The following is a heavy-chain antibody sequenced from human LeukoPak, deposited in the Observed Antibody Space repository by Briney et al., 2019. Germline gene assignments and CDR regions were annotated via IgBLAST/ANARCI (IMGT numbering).Heavy chain of an antibody. V-gene: IGHV1-24*01. D-gene: IGHD3-22*01. CDR3: ATGRYYDSSGYYIDY. J-gene: IGHJ4*02. CDR1: GYTLTEFS. CDR2: FDPEDGET. Sequence: WASVKVSCKVSGYTLTEFSMHWVRQAPGKGLEWMGGFDPEDGETIYAQKFQGRVTMTEDTSTDTAYMELSSLRSEDTAVYYCATGRYYDSSGYYIDYWGQGTLVTVSS.